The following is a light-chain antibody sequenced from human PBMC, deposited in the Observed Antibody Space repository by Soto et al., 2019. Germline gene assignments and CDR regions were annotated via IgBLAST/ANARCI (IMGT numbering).Light chain of an antibody. Sequence: QSALTQPASVSGSPKQSITISCTGTRSDVGGYNFVSWYQQHPGKAPKLIIYEVSNRPSGVSNRFSGSKSGNTASLTISGLQADDEADYYCSSFTSSSTFYVFGTGTKVTVL. J-gene: IGLJ1*01. CDR1: RSDVGGYNF. CDR3: SSFTSSSTFYV. CDR2: EVS. V-gene: IGLV2-14*01.